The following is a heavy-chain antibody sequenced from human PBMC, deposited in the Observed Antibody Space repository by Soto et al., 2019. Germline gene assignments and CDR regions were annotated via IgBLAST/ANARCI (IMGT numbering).Heavy chain of an antibody. Sequence: QVQLVQSGAEVKKPGASVKVSCKASGYTFTSYGISWVRQAPGQGLEWMGWISAYNGNTNYAQKLQGRVTMTTDTSTSTAYMELRILRSDDTAVYYCARYVRDIVVAARWFDPWGQGTLVTVSS. J-gene: IGHJ5*02. V-gene: IGHV1-18*01. CDR3: ARYVRDIVVAARWFDP. CDR1: GYTFTSYG. CDR2: ISAYNGNT. D-gene: IGHD2-2*01.